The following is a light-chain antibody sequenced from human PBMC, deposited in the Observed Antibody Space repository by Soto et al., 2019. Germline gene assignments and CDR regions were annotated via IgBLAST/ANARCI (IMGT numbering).Light chain of an antibody. Sequence: HSPSAVSVSPGEGTTLSCRASQSVSSNLGWYQQKPGQAPRLLIYGASTRATGIPARFSGSGAGTDFTLTISSLEPEDFAVYYCQQRSNWPKPFGQGTKVDIK. J-gene: IGKJ1*01. CDR2: GAS. CDR3: QQRSNWPKP. CDR1: QSVSSN. V-gene: IGKV3-11*01.